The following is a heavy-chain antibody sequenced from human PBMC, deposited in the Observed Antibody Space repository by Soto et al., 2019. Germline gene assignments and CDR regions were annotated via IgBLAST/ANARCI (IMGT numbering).Heavy chain of an antibody. CDR1: GGSISSGGYY. J-gene: IGHJ6*02. D-gene: IGHD2-2*01. CDR3: ARDIVVVPAAPRGYGMDV. V-gene: IGHV4-31*03. CDR2: IYYSGST. Sequence: QVQLQESGPGLVKPSQTLSLTCTVSGGSISSGGYYWSWIRQHPGKGLEWIGYIYYSGSTYYNPSLKSRVTISVDTSKNQFSLKLSSVTAADTAVYYCARDIVVVPAAPRGYGMDVWGQGITVTVSS.